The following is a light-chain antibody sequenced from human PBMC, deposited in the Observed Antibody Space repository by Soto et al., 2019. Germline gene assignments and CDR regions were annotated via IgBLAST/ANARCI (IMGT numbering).Light chain of an antibody. V-gene: IGLV4-60*03. CDR3: ETWDSTTPSVV. J-gene: IGLJ2*01. Sequence: QLVLTQSSSASASPGSSVRLTCTLSSGHSNYIIAWHQQQPGKAPRYLMNLEGSRSSNRGSGVPDRFSGSSSGAARYLTISNLQSEDEADYYCETWDSTTPSVVFGGGTKLTVL. CDR2: LEGSRSS. CDR1: SGHSNYI.